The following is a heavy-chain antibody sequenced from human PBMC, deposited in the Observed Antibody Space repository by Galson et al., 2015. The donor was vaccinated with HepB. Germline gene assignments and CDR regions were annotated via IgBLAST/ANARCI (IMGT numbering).Heavy chain of an antibody. D-gene: IGHD3-10*01. CDR3: ARVGLYYDSGSYHYPSDY. CDR1: GFTFSTYS. CDR2: ISTTSSYI. V-gene: IGHV3-21*01. J-gene: IGHJ4*02. Sequence: SLRLSCAASGFTFSTYSMIWVRQAPGKGLEGVSSISTTSSYIFYADSVKGRFTISRDNAKNSLYLQMSSLRAEDTAVYYCARVGLYYDSGSYHYPSDYWGQGTLVTVSS.